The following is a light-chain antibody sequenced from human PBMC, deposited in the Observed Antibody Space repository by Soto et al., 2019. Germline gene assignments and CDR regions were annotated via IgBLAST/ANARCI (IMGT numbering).Light chain of an antibody. CDR3: QAWDSSTGV. CDR1: KLGDKY. V-gene: IGLV3-1*01. J-gene: IGLJ1*01. Sequence: SYELTQPPSVSVSPGQTASITCSGDKLGDKYASWYQQKPGQSPVLVIYQDSKRPSAIPERFSGSNSGNTATLTISGTQAMDEADYYCQAWDSSTGVFGTGTKLAVL. CDR2: QDS.